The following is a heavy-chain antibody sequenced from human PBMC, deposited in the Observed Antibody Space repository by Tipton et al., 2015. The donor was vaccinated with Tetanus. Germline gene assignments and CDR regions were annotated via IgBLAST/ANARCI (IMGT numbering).Heavy chain of an antibody. CDR1: GASIRGGTFY. CDR3: ARHQSGYFTPFDY. V-gene: IGHV4-39*01. D-gene: IGHD3-3*01. J-gene: IGHJ4*02. Sequence: TLSLTCTVPGASIRGGTFYWGWIRQPPGRGLEWIGSIYESGDTYYIPSLKSRVTISVDTSTNQFSLTLNSMAAADTGVYYCARHQSGYFTPFDYWGQGKLVTVSS. CDR2: IYESGDT.